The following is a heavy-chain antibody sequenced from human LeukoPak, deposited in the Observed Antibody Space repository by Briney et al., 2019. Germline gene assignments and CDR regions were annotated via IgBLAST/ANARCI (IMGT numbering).Heavy chain of an antibody. CDR3: SGSSGTSPAGLDS. V-gene: IGHV4-59*08. CDR1: GGSFTKYY. CDR2: IYYIGAA. Sequence: SETLSLTCTVSGGSFTKYYWSWIRQPPGKGLEWMGYIYYIGAAYYIPSLMSRVTISVDTSKNQFSVKLGSVTAADPGGASGSGSSGTSPAGLDSSGPRTPVTVSS. D-gene: IGHD1-26*01. J-gene: IGHJ5*01.